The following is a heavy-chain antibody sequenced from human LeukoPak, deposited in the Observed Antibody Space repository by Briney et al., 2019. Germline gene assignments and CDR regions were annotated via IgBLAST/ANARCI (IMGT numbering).Heavy chain of an antibody. V-gene: IGHV4-39*01. CDR2: IYYSGST. D-gene: IGHD1-26*01. CDR3: ARHVSGSYGSYYFDY. CDR1: GGSLSSSSYY. J-gene: IGHJ4*02. Sequence: SETLSLTCTVSGGSLSSSSYYWGWIRQPPGKGLEWIGSIYYSGSTYYNPSLKSRVTISVDTSKNQFSLKLSSVTAADTAVYYCARHVSGSYGSYYFDYWGQGTLVTVSS.